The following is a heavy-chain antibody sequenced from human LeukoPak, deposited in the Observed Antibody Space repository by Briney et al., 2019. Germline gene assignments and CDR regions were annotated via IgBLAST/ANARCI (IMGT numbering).Heavy chain of an antibody. CDR2: TYYRSKWYN. D-gene: IGHD3-10*01. CDR3: AKVRVWFGELKKVDMDV. CDR1: GDSVSSNSAA. Sequence: SQTLSLTCAISGDSVSSNSAAWNWIRQSPSRGLEWLGRTYYRSKWYNDYAVSVKSRITIDPGTSKNQFSLQLSSVTPEDTAVYYCAKVRVWFGELKKVDMDVWGQGTTVTVSS. J-gene: IGHJ6*02. V-gene: IGHV6-1*01.